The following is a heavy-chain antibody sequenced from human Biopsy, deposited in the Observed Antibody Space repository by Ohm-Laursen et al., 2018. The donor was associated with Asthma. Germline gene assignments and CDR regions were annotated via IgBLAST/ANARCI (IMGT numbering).Heavy chain of an antibody. J-gene: IGHJ6*02. D-gene: IGHD3-10*01. V-gene: IGHV4-61*05. CDR1: GGSMSSSSHY. Sequence: SETLSLTCTVSGGSMSSSSHYWGWIRQPPGKGLEWLGYIYYTGSDNYNPPLKSRVTISVDTSKNQFSLRLNSVTAADTAVYYCARGPNYHGSGRAPIGMDVWGQGTTVTVSS. CDR2: IYYTGSD. CDR3: ARGPNYHGSGRAPIGMDV.